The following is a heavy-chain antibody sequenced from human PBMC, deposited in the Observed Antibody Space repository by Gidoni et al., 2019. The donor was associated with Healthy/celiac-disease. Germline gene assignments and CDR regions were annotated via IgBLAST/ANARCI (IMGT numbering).Heavy chain of an antibody. V-gene: IGHV2-5*02. D-gene: IGHD2-2*02. Sequence: QLTLKESGPTLVKPTQTLTLTCTFSGFSFSPNGVGVGWIRQPPGKALEWLALIYWDDGKRFSPSLKSRLSIAKDTSKNQVVLTMTNVDPVDTATYYCAKYLAGSHFDSWGQGTLVTVSS. CDR3: AKYLAGSHFDS. CDR1: GFSFSPNGVG. CDR2: IYWDDGK. J-gene: IGHJ4*02.